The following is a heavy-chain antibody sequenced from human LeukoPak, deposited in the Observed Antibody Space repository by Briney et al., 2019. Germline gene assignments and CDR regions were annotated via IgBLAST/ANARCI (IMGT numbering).Heavy chain of an antibody. J-gene: IGHJ3*02. CDR3: ARDLNYYDSSGYYPVGACDI. Sequence: GGSLRLSCAASGFTFSSYGMHWVRQAPGQGLEWVAVIWYDGSNKYYADSVKGRFTISRDNSKNTLYLQMNSLRAEDTAVYYCARDLNYYDSSGYYPVGACDIWGQGTMVTVSS. CDR2: IWYDGSNK. CDR1: GFTFSSYG. D-gene: IGHD3-22*01. V-gene: IGHV3-33*01.